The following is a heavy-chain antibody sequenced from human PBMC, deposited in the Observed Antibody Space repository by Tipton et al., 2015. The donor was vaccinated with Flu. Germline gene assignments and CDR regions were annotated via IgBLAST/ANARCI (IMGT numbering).Heavy chain of an antibody. J-gene: IGHJ5*02. CDR1: GDSIGSRYF. V-gene: IGHV4-38-2*01. D-gene: IGHD2-21*02. CDR2: VHQTGST. Sequence: TLSLTCSVSGDSIGSRYFWGWIRQPPGKGLEWIGNVHQTGSTYYNPSLRSRVTMSVDTSKNQFSLKVKSVTAADTAVYYCARHGPQGGDPNWFDPWGQGTLVTVSS. CDR3: ARHGPQGGDPNWFDP.